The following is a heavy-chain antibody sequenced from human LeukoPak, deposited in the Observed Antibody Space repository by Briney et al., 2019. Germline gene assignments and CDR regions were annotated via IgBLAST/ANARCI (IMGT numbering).Heavy chain of an antibody. CDR3: ARAVMITLGDEYYFDY. CDR2: IYTSGST. Sequence: SQTLSLTCTVSGGSISGGSYYWSWIRQPAGKGLEWIGRIYTSGSTSYNPSLKSRVTISVDTSKNQFSLKLSSVTAADTAVYYCARAVMITLGDEYYFDYWGQGTLVTVSS. V-gene: IGHV4-61*02. D-gene: IGHD3-16*01. CDR1: GGSISGGSYY. J-gene: IGHJ4*02.